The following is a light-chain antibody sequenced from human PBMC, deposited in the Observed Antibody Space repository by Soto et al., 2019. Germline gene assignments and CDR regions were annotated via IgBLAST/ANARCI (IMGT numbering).Light chain of an antibody. Sequence: EIVMTQSPATLSVSPGERATLSCRASQSVSSNLAWYQQKPGQAPRLLIYGASTRATVIPARFSGSGSGTEFTLTISSLQSEDFAVYYCQQYNNFWTFGQGTKVEIK. J-gene: IGKJ1*01. CDR2: GAS. CDR3: QQYNNFWT. CDR1: QSVSSN. V-gene: IGKV3-15*01.